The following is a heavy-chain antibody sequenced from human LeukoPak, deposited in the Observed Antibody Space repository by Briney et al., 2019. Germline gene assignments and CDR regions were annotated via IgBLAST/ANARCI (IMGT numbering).Heavy chain of an antibody. V-gene: IGHV1-46*01. Sequence: ASVKVSCKASGYTFTSYYMHWVRQAPGQGLEWMGIINPSGGSTSYAQKFQGRVTMTRDTSTSTVYMELSSLRSEDTAVYYCASGPEAYCGGDCYSVCWFDPWGQGTLVTVSS. J-gene: IGHJ5*02. CDR2: INPSGGST. CDR1: GYTFTSYY. CDR3: ASGPEAYCGGDCYSVCWFDP. D-gene: IGHD2-21*02.